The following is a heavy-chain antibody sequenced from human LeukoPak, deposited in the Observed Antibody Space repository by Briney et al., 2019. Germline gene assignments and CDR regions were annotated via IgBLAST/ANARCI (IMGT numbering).Heavy chain of an antibody. D-gene: IGHD3-10*01. Sequence: PGGSLRLSCAASGFTFSNYGMHWVRQAPGKGLEWGALISFDGSQKYYADSVKGRFTISRDNSKSTVYLQMNSLRVEDAAVYYCSQDLTSDFGGDLDPGGQGTLVTVS. CDR1: GFTFSNYG. CDR3: SQDLTSDFGGDLDP. J-gene: IGHJ5*02. V-gene: IGHV3-30*02. CDR2: ISFDGSQK.